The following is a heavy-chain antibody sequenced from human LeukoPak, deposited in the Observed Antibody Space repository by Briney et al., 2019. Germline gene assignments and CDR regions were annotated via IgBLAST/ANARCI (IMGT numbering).Heavy chain of an antibody. CDR3: ARVGYGGRQIDY. V-gene: IGHV3-74*01. CDR1: GFTFSSYW. D-gene: IGHD4-23*01. Sequence: GRSLRLSCAASGFTFSSYWMHWVRQVPGKGLVWVSRINSDGRSTTYADSVKGRFTISRDNAKNTLYLQMNSLRAEDTAVYYCARVGYGGRQIDYWGQGTLVTVSS. J-gene: IGHJ4*02. CDR2: INSDGRST.